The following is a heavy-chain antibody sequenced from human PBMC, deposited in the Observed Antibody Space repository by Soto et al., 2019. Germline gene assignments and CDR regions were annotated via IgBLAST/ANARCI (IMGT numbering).Heavy chain of an antibody. CDR1: GGSFSGYY. J-gene: IGHJ4*02. CDR3: AREGERYYYDTSGYYNY. Sequence: PSETLSLTCAVYGGSFSGYYWSWIRRPPGKGLEWIGEINHSGSTNYNPSLKSRVTISVDTSKNQFSLKLSSVTAADTAVYYCAREGERYYYDTSGYYNYWGQGTLVTVSS. D-gene: IGHD3-22*01. V-gene: IGHV4-34*01. CDR2: INHSGST.